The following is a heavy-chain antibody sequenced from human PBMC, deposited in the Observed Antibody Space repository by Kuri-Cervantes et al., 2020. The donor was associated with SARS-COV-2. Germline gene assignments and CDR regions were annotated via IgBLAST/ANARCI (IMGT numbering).Heavy chain of an antibody. CDR2: INSDGSST. CDR3: ARSSGRYDY. Sequence: GESLKISCAAPGFTFSSYWMHWVRQAPGKGLVWVSRINSDGSSTSYADSVKGRFTISRDNAKNTLYLQMNSLRAEDTAVYYCARSSGRYDYWGQGTLVTVSS. J-gene: IGHJ4*02. D-gene: IGHD6-19*01. CDR1: GFTFSSYW. V-gene: IGHV3-74*01.